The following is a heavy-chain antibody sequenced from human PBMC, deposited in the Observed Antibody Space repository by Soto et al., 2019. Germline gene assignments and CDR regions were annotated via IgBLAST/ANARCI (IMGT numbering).Heavy chain of an antibody. Sequence: PGGSLRLSCAASGFIFTRYSMNWVRQAPGKGLEWVSSISSTTNYIYYGDSMKGRFTISRDNAKNSLYLEMNSLRAEDTAVYYCATKDNGKYFFDYWGQGTLVTVSS. V-gene: IGHV3-21*06. CDR2: ISSTTNYI. D-gene: IGHD1-26*01. CDR1: GFIFTRYS. J-gene: IGHJ4*02. CDR3: ATKDNGKYFFDY.